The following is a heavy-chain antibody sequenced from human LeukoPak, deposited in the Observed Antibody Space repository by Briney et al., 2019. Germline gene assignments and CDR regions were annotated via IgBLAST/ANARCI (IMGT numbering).Heavy chain of an antibody. Sequence: GGSLRLSCAASGFTFSSYAMHWVRQAPGRGLEWVAVISYDGSNKYYADSVKGRFTISRDNAKNSHFLQMNSLRVEDTALYYCARGFRNGPFDCWGQGTLVTVSS. CDR1: GFTFSSYA. V-gene: IGHV3-30*07. J-gene: IGHJ4*02. CDR3: ARGFRNGPFDC. D-gene: IGHD2-8*01. CDR2: ISYDGSNK.